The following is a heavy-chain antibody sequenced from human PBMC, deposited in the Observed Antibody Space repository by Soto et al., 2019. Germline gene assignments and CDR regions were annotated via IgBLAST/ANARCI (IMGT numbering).Heavy chain of an antibody. CDR1: GGTFSSYA. CDR2: IIPIFGTA. D-gene: IGHD2-2*01. J-gene: IGHJ6*02. V-gene: IGHV1-69*12. CDR3: ARHVPAAGYYYGMDV. Sequence: QVQLVQSGAXXKKPXXXXXXSCXXSGGTFSSYAISWVRQAPGQGLEWMGGIIPIFGTANYAQKFQGRVTITADESTSTAYMELSSLRSEDTAVYYCARHVPAAGYYYGMDVWGQGTTVTVSS.